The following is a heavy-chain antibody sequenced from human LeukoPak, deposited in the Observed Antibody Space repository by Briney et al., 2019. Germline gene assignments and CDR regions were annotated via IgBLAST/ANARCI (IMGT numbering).Heavy chain of an antibody. V-gene: IGHV4-39*01. CDR2: IYYSGST. CDR3: ARQRTSGSASNLRVAQIDS. CDR1: GGSVSSSSHY. Sequence: SETLSLTCTVSGGSVSSSSHYWAWIRQSPGTGLEWIGSIYYSGSTYYNPSLKSRATISVDTSKNQISLKVSSVTAADSALYFCARQRTSGSASNLRVAQIDSWGQGTLVTVSS. J-gene: IGHJ4*02. D-gene: IGHD3-3*01.